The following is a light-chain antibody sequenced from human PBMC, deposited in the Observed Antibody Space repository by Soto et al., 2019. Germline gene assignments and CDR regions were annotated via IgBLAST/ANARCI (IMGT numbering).Light chain of an antibody. Sequence: DIPMTQSPSSLSASVGDRVTITCRSSQRISNYLNWYQQKPGKAPKLLIYTASSLQSGVPSRVSGSGSGTDFTLTISSLHPEDFANYYCQQSYSMPYTFGQGTKLEIK. J-gene: IGKJ2*01. V-gene: IGKV1-39*01. CDR1: QRISNY. CDR2: TAS. CDR3: QQSYSMPYT.